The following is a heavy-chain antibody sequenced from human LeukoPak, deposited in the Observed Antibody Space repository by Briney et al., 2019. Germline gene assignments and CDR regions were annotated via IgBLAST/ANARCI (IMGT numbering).Heavy chain of an antibody. J-gene: IGHJ2*01. V-gene: IGHV3-30*04. CDR1: GFTFSLYT. Sequence: GGSLRLSCAASGFTFSLYTMHWVRQAPGKGLEWVAVISYDGSDKYYADSVKGRFSISRDNVKNSVYLQMTSLRAEDTAVYYCAKESSSWANWYLDLWGRGTLVTVSS. CDR2: ISYDGSDK. CDR3: AKESSSWANWYLDL. D-gene: IGHD6-13*01.